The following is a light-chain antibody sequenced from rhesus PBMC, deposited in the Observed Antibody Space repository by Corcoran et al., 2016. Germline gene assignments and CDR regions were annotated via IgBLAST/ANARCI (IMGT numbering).Light chain of an antibody. J-gene: IGKJ4*01. Sequence: DIQMTQSPSSLSASVGDTVTITCRASQGISTYLAWYQQKPGTAPNLLIYKASTLQSGVPARFSDGCSGTDFTLTSSSLQPEDVATYYCQQCNSYPLTFGGGTKVEIK. CDR2: KAS. V-gene: IGKV1-25*01. CDR1: QGISTY. CDR3: QQCNSYPLT.